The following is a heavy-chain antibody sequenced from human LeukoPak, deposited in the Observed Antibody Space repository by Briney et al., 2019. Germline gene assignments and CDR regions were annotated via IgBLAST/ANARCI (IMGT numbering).Heavy chain of an antibody. D-gene: IGHD3-10*01. CDR2: IYYSGST. CDR3: ARGQYYYGSGSYYIFDY. CDR1: GGSISSGGYY. V-gene: IGHV4-61*08. Sequence: SETLSLTCTVSGGSISSGGYYWSWIRQHPGKGLEWIGYIYYSGSTNYNPSLKSRVTISVDTSKNQFSLKLSSVTAADTAVYYCARGQYYYGSGSYYIFDYWGQGTLVTVSS. J-gene: IGHJ4*02.